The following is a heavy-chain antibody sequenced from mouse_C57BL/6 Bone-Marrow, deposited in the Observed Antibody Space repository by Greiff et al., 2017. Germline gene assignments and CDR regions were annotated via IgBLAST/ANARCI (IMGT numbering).Heavy chain of an antibody. CDR1: GYSFTGYY. Sequence: VHVKQSGPELVKPGASVKISCKASGYSFTGYYMNWVKQSPEKSLEWIGELNPSTGGTTYNQKFKAKATLTVDKSSSTAYMQLKSLTSEDSAVYYCARSMMVTTTNWVNFDYWGQGTTLTVSS. CDR2: LNPSTGGT. J-gene: IGHJ2*01. D-gene: IGHD2-3*01. CDR3: ARSMMVTTTNWVNFDY. V-gene: IGHV1-42*01.